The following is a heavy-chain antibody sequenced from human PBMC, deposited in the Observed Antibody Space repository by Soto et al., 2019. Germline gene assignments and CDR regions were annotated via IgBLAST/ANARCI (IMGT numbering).Heavy chain of an antibody. V-gene: IGHV3-53*02. J-gene: IGHJ4*02. CDR2: IYSGGST. Sequence: EVQLVETGGGLIQPGGSLRLSCAASGFTVSSNYMSWVRQAPGKGLEWVSVIYSGGSTYYADSVKGRFTISRDNSKNTLYLQMNTLRAEDTAVYYCARDVVDSSGYCYFDYWGQGALVTVSS. CDR1: GFTVSSNY. CDR3: ARDVVDSSGYCYFDY. D-gene: IGHD3-22*01.